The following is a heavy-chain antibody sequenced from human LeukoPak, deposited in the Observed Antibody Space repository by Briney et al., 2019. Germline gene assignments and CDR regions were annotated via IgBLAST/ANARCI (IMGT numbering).Heavy chain of an antibody. D-gene: IGHD5-24*01. CDR1: GGSFSGYY. J-gene: IGHJ4*02. V-gene: IGHV4-34*01. CDR2: INHSGST. CDR3: ARGDLDGWNDY. Sequence: PSETLSLTCAVYGGSFSGYYWSWIRQPPGKGLEWIGEINHSGSTNYNPSLKSRVTISVDTSKNQFSLKLSSVTAADTAVYYCARGDLDGWNDYWGQGTLVTVSS.